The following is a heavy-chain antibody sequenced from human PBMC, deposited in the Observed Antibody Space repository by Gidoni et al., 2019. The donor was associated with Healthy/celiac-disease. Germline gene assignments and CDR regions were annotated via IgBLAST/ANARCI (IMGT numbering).Heavy chain of an antibody. D-gene: IGHD4-17*01. CDR3: ARAPTVSTGYFDL. CDR2: IYYSGST. CDR1: GRSISSYY. V-gene: IGHV4-59*01. Sequence: QVQLQESGPGLVKPSETLSLTCPVSGRSISSYYWRWLRQPPGKGLEWIGYIYYSGSTNYNPYLKSRVTISVDTSKNQFSLKLSSVTAADTAVYYCARAPTVSTGYFDLWGRGTLVTVSS. J-gene: IGHJ2*01.